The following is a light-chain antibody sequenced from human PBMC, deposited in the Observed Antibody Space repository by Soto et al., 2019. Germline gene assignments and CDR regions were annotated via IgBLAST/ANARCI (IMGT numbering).Light chain of an antibody. Sequence: EIVLTQSPATLSLSPRERATLSCRASQSVSKSLAWYQQKPGQAPRLLIYDASNRATGIPARFSGSGSGTDFTLNISSLEPEDFAVYYCQQRNNWYTFGQGTKLEIK. CDR2: DAS. CDR3: QQRNNWYT. CDR1: QSVSKS. V-gene: IGKV3-11*01. J-gene: IGKJ2*01.